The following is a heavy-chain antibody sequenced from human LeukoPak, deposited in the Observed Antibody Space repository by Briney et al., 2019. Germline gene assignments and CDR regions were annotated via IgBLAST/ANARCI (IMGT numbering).Heavy chain of an antibody. CDR2: ISSSGSTI. CDR1: GFIFSSYE. Sequence: PGGSLRLSCAASGFIFSSYEMNWLRQAPGKGLEWVSHISSSGSTIYCAASVKGRFSISRDNAKNSLYLQMNSLRVEDTAVYYCARQLHPTGYYYYGMDLWGKGTAVTVSS. V-gene: IGHV3-48*03. CDR3: ARQLHPTGYYYYGMDL. D-gene: IGHD1-1*01. J-gene: IGHJ6*04.